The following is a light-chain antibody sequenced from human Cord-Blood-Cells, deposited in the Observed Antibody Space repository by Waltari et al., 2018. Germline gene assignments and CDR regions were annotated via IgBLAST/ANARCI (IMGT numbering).Light chain of an antibody. J-gene: IGKJ2*01. CDR1: QSISSY. CDR2: AAS. V-gene: IGKV1-39*01. Sequence: IQLTQSPSSLSPSVGDRVTITCRASQSISSYLNWYQQKPGKAPKILIYAASSLQSGVPSRFSGSGSGTDFTLTISSLQPEDFATYYCQQSYSTPYTFGQGTKLEIK. CDR3: QQSYSTPYT.